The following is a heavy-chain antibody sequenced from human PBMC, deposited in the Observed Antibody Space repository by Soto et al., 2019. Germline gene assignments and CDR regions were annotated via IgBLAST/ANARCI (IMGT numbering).Heavy chain of an antibody. D-gene: IGHD3-10*01. CDR3: ATGHDYYGSGSLDY. Sequence: GGSLRLSCAASGFTFSNAWMNWVRQAPGKGLEWVGRIKSKSDGGTTDYAAPVKGRFTISRDDSKNTLSLQMNSLKIEDTAVYYCATGHDYYGSGSLDYWGQGTLVTVSS. CDR1: GFTFSNAW. J-gene: IGHJ4*02. CDR2: IKSKSDGGTT. V-gene: IGHV3-15*07.